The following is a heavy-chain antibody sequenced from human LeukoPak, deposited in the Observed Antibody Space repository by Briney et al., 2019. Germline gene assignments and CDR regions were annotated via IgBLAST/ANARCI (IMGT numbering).Heavy chain of an antibody. CDR2: IYYSGST. V-gene: IGHV4-59*08. CDR3: ARLGYDSSGYLPSGFDY. CDR1: GGSISSYY. Sequence: PSETLSLTCTVSGGSISSYYWSWIRQPPGKGLEWIGYIYYSGSTNYNPSLKSRVTISVDTSKNQFSLKLSSVTAADTAVYYCARLGYDSSGYLPSGFDYWGQGTLVTVSS. J-gene: IGHJ4*02. D-gene: IGHD3-22*01.